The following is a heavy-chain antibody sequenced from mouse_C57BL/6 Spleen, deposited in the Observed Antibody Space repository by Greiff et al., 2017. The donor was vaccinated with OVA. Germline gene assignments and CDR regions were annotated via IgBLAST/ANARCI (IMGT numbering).Heavy chain of an antibody. CDR2: IDPSDSYT. J-gene: IGHJ2*01. CDR1: GYTFTSYW. V-gene: IGHV1-59*01. CDR3: AGGSGLDY. Sequence: VQLQQPGAELVRPGTSVKLSCKASGYTFTSYWMHWVKQRPGQGLEWIGVIDPSDSYTNYNQKFKGKATLTVDTSSSTAYMQLSSLTSEDSAVYYCAGGSGLDYWGKGTTLTVSS. D-gene: IGHD1-1*01.